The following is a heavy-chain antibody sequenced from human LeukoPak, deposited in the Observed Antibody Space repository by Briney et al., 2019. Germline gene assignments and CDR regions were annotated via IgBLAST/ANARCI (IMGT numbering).Heavy chain of an antibody. CDR1: GGSISSYY. V-gene: IGHV4-4*07. Sequence: SETLSLTCTVSGGSISSYYWNWIRQSAGKGLEWIGRIHTSGSTNYNPSLKSRVTISVDTSKNQFSLKLSSVTAADTAVYYCARGRAAVAGTASWWFDPWGQGTLVTVSS. CDR3: ARGRAAVAGTASWWFDP. D-gene: IGHD6-19*01. J-gene: IGHJ5*02. CDR2: IHTSGST.